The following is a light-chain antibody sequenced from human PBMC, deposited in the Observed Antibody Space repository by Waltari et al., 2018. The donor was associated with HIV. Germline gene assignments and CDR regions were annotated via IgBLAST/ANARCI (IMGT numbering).Light chain of an antibody. V-gene: IGKV1-17*02. CDR1: HAVRNE. J-gene: IGKJ5*01. CDR2: AAS. Sequence: DIQMIQSPSSLSASVGDRVRVTCRQRHAVRNEIGLFQQKPGQAPQRLIYAASHLESGVPPRFSGSGPETEFTLTITDLQPEDSATYFCVQHKRYPLGPLDQGPRLE. CDR3: VQHKRYPLGP.